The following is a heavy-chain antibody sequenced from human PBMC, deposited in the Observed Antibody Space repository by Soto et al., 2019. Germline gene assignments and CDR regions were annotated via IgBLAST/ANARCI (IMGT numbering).Heavy chain of an antibody. Sequence: GGSLRLSCAASGFTFSSYAMHWVRQAPGKGLEWVAVISYDGSNKYYADSVKGRFTISRDNSKNTLYLQMNSLRAEDTAVYYCARDGVVPAAIQQYYYYGMDVSGQGTTVTVSS. CDR3: ARDGVVPAAIQQYYYYGMDV. CDR1: GFTFSSYA. CDR2: ISYDGSNK. D-gene: IGHD2-2*02. J-gene: IGHJ6*01. V-gene: IGHV3-30-3*01.